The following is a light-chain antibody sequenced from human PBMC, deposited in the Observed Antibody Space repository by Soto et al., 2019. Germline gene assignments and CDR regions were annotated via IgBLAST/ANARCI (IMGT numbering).Light chain of an antibody. J-gene: IGLJ1*01. V-gene: IGLV2-14*01. CDR3: TSYRSGDTLV. CDR1: SSDIGGHDF. Sequence: QSALTQPASVSGSPGQSITISCTGTSSDIGGHDFLSWYQQNPGKAPKLIICEVNNRPSGVSNRFSASKSGNTASLTISGLQTEDEADYYCTSYRSGDTLVFGTGTKLTVL. CDR2: EVN.